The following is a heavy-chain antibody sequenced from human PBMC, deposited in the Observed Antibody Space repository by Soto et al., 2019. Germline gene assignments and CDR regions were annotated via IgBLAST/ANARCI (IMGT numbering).Heavy chain of an antibody. V-gene: IGHV3-23*01. D-gene: IGHD7-27*01. CDR1: TFTLSSYG. CDR3: ARGWGSPDP. J-gene: IGHJ5*02. Sequence: ESGGGLVQTGGSLRLSCVASTFTLSSYGMTCSRQAPGKGLEWVSSISPSGGDTYYADSVKGRVTISRDNSINTLYLQMDSLRVEDAARYCCARGWGSPDPWGQGTLVTVSS. CDR2: ISPSGGDT.